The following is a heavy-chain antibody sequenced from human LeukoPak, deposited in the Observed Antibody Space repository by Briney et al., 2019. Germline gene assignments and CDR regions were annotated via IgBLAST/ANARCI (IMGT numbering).Heavy chain of an antibody. V-gene: IGHV3-74*01. CDR1: GFTFSSYW. D-gene: IGHD2-15*01. J-gene: IGHJ1*01. CDR2: INSDGSST. CDR3: ARGYCSGGSCWLFQH. Sequence: GGSLRLSCAASGFTFSSYWTHWVRQAPGKGLVWVSRINSDGSSTSYADSVKGRFTISRDNAKNTLYLQMNSLRAEDTAVYYCARGYCSGGSCWLFQHWGQGTLVTVSS.